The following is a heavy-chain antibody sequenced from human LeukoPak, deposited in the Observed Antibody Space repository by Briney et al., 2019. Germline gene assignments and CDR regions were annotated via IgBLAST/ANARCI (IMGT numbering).Heavy chain of an antibody. Sequence: GGSLRLSCAASGFTFDDYGMHWVRQPPGKGLEWVSGISWISGNIGYADSVKGRFTISRDNAKNSPYLQMDILKPEDTAFYYCAKVDGYNSGWYDSWGQGTLVTVSS. V-gene: IGHV3-9*01. CDR3: AKVDGYNSGWYDS. CDR2: ISWISGNI. J-gene: IGHJ5*01. D-gene: IGHD6-19*01. CDR1: GFTFDDYG.